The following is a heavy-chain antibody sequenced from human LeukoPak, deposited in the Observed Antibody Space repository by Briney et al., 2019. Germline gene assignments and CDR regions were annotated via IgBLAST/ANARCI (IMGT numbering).Heavy chain of an antibody. J-gene: IGHJ4*02. V-gene: IGHV3-74*01. CDR1: GFTLSSYW. D-gene: IGHD5-18*01. CDR3: ARGKRGYSYGFDY. Sequence: GGSLRLSCAASGFTLSSYWMHWVRQAPGKGLVWVSRINSVGSSTSYADSVKGRFTISRDNAKNTLYLQMNSLRAEDTAVYYCARGKRGYSYGFDYWGQGTLVTVSS. CDR2: INSVGSST.